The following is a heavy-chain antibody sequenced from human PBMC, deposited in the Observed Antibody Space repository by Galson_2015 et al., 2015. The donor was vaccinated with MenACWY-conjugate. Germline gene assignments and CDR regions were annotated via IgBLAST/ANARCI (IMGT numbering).Heavy chain of an antibody. D-gene: IGHD5-12*01. CDR1: GGSVTNYY. J-gene: IGHJ4*02. Sequence: ETLSLTCAVSGGSVTNYYWSWIRQPPGKGLEWIGYSYYTGTTKYNPSLKSRVTISVDTSKNQVSLRVTSVTAADTAVCYCARPGSSGYDYDLDYWGQGTLVTVSS. CDR2: SYYTGTT. CDR3: ARPGSSGYDYDLDY. V-gene: IGHV4-59*02.